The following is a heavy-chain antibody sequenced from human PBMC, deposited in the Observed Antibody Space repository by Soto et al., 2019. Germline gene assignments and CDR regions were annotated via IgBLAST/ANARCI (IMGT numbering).Heavy chain of an antibody. CDR3: ARDIVWGGSGESNWLDP. V-gene: IGHV1-18*01. CDR2: ISAYNGNT. Sequence: QVQLVQSGAEVKKPGASVKVSCKASGYTLTSYGISWVRQAPGQGLEWMGWISAYNGNTNYAQKFQGRVTMTTDTSTSTDNTDVRSLRSDDTAVYYCARDIVWGGSGESNWLDPWGQGTLVTVSS. D-gene: IGHD3-10*01. CDR1: GYTLTSYG. J-gene: IGHJ5*02.